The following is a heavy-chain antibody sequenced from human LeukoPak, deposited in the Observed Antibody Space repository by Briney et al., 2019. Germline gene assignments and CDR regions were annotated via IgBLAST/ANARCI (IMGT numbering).Heavy chain of an antibody. CDR2: LYTSGST. V-gene: IGHV4-4*07. Sequence: KPSETLSLTCTVSGGSISDYNWSWVRQPAGKGLEWIGRLYTSGSTNYSPSLKSRITMSVDTSKNQFSLKLSSVTAADTAVYYCAGDQGYVYNNMAWGQGTLVTVSS. J-gene: IGHJ5*02. CDR1: GGSISDYN. CDR3: AGDQGYVYNNMA. D-gene: IGHD1-1*01.